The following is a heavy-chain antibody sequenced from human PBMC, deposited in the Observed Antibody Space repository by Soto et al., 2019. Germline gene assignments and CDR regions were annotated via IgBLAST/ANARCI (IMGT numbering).Heavy chain of an antibody. Sequence: VASVKVSCKASGGSFSSLVISWLRQAPGQGPEWMGGINPMLGVANFAQKFQDRVTITADESTTTAYMELSSLRSEDTAVNYCARGPAQFDPWGQGTLVTVSS. V-gene: IGHV1-69*10. CDR1: GGSFSSLV. CDR3: ARGPAQFDP. CDR2: INPMLGVA. D-gene: IGHD2-2*01. J-gene: IGHJ5*02.